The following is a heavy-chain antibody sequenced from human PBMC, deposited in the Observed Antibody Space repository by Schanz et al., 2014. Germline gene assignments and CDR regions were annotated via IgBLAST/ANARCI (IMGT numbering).Heavy chain of an antibody. Sequence: EVQLVQSGGGLVQPGGSLRLSCAASGFTLSNYAMSWVRQAPGRGLEWVSAISGSGGSTYYADSVKGRFTISRDNAKNSLYLEMNSLRAEDTALYYCARDRRNADPDYWGQGTLVTVSS. CDR3: ARDRRNADPDY. CDR1: GFTLSNYA. V-gene: IGHV3-23*04. J-gene: IGHJ4*02. CDR2: ISGSGGST. D-gene: IGHD1-1*01.